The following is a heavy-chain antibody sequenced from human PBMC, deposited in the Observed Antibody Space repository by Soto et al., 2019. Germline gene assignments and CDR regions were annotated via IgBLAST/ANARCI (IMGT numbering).Heavy chain of an antibody. Sequence: QVQLVESGGGVVQPGRSLRLSCAASGFTVSTYAMHWVRQAPGKGLQWVAVISYDGSNTYYADSVKGRFTISRDNSNNTLYQQMNSLRTEDTAVYYCARDWGSNWDTRDRWDCWGQGTLVTVSS. CDR2: ISYDGSNT. CDR1: GFTVSTYA. CDR3: ARDWGSNWDTRDRWDC. V-gene: IGHV3-30-3*01. J-gene: IGHJ4*02. D-gene: IGHD7-27*01.